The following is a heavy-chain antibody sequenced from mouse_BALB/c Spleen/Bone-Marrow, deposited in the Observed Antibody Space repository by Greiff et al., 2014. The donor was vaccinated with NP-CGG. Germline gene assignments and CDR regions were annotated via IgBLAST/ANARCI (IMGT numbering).Heavy chain of an antibody. CDR3: TRSPITTVVAETMDC. D-gene: IGHD1-1*01. J-gene: IGHJ4*01. Sequence: GSELVRPGTSVKLSCKASGYTFTSYWMHWVKQRPGQGLEWIGNIYPFSGSSNYDEKFKSKATLTVDTSSSTAYMRLISLTSEDSAVYYCTRSPITTVVAETMDCWGQGTSVTVSS. CDR2: IYPFSGSS. V-gene: IGHV1S22*01. CDR1: GYTFTSYW.